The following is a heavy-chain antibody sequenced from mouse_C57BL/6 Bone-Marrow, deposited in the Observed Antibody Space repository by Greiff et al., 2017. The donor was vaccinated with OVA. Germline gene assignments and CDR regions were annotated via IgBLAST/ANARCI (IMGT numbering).Heavy chain of an antibody. CDR2: IYPGDGDT. CDR1: GYAFTSYS. J-gene: IGHJ1*03. CDR3: ASSDYYGNYGWDFEG. Sequence: QVQLQQSGAELVKPGASVKISCKASGYAFTSYSMNWVQQRPGKGLEWIGQIYPGDGDTNYTEKFKGKATLTVDKSSSTAYMELSRLTSEDSAVYDCASSDYYGNYGWDFEGWGTGTTVTVAS. D-gene: IGHD2-1*01. V-gene: IGHV1-80*01.